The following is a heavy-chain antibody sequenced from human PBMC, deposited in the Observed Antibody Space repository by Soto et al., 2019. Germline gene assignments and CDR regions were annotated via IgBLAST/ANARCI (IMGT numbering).Heavy chain of an antibody. CDR3: ARVGGYNPGGAH. CDR2: ISAYNGNT. D-gene: IGHD5-12*01. Sequence: QVQLVQSGAEVKKPGASVKVSCKASGYTFTSYGISWVRQAPGQGLEWMGWISAYNGNTNYAQKLQGRVSMPTDTSRRTAYMEGRSLRSDDTAVYCCARVGGYNPGGAHWGQGTLVTVSS. CDR1: GYTFTSYG. J-gene: IGHJ4*02. V-gene: IGHV1-18*04.